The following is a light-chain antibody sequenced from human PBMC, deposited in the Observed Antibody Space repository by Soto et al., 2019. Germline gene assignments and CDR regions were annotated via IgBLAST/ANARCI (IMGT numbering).Light chain of an antibody. CDR2: EVT. Sequence: QSALTQPASVSGSPGQSITISCTGTSSDVGAYKYVSWYQQHPGKAPKLMIYEVTNRPSGVSNRFSGSKSGNTASLTISGLEAEDEAVYYCISYTSSDTLVFGTGTEVTVL. CDR1: SSDVGAYKY. CDR3: ISYTSSDTLV. V-gene: IGLV2-14*03. J-gene: IGLJ1*01.